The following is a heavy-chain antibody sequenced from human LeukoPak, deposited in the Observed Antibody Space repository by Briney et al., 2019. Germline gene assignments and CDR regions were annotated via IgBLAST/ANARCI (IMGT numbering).Heavy chain of an antibody. CDR3: ARLSHCSGGSCYSNWFDP. D-gene: IGHD2-15*01. J-gene: IGHJ5*02. CDR2: IYYSGST. Sequence: SETLSLTCTVSGGSISSYYWSWIRQPPGKGLEWIGYIYYSGSTNYNPSLKSRVTISVDTSKNQFSLKLSSVTAADTAVYYCARLSHCSGGSCYSNWFDPWGQGTLVTVSS. CDR1: GGSISSYY. V-gene: IGHV4-59*08.